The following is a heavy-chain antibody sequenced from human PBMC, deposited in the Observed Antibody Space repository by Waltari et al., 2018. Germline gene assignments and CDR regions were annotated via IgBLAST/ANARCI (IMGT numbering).Heavy chain of an antibody. Sequence: EVQVLESGGLLVQPGGSLRLSCAASTYTFSHYAMTWVRQAPGKGLEYISSISGGGGVTVYANSVKGRFTIARDNSKSTLYLQKNSLRGEDTATYYCAKDPNGDYIGAFDTWGQGTMVTVSP. CDR2: ISGGGGVT. CDR3: AKDPNGDYIGAFDT. J-gene: IGHJ3*02. V-gene: IGHV3-23*01. CDR1: TYTFSHYA. D-gene: IGHD2-8*01.